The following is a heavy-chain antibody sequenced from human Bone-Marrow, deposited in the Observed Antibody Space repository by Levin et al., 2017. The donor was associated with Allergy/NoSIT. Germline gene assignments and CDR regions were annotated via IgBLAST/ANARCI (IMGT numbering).Heavy chain of an antibody. CDR3: ASIPPHHRLLRFGLDY. D-gene: IGHD3-10*01. CDR1: GGSISSSSYY. CDR2: IYYSGST. J-gene: IGHJ4*02. V-gene: IGHV4-39*01. Sequence: SCTVSGGSISSSSYYWGWIRQPPGKGLEWIGSIYYSGSTYYNPSLKSRVTISVDTSKNQFSLKLSSVTAADTAVYYCASIPPHHRLLRFGLDYWGQGTLVTVSS.